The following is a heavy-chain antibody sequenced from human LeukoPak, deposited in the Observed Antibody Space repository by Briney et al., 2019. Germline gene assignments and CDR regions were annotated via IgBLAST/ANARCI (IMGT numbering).Heavy chain of an antibody. CDR2: IFYSGST. CDR1: GVSISSYY. V-gene: IGHV4-59*01. D-gene: IGHD5-12*01. CDR3: ARSRAYDYHFDH. Sequence: PSETLSLTCTVSGVSISSYYWSWIRQSPGKGLEWIGYIFYSGSTNYNPSLNSRVTISVDTSKNQFSLKLTSVTAADTAVYYCARSRAYDYHFDHWGQGTLVTVSS. J-gene: IGHJ4*02.